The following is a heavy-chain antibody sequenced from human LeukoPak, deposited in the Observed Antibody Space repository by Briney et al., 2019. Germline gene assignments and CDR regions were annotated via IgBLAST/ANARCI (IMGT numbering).Heavy chain of an antibody. CDR1: GFTFSSYA. Sequence: PGGSLRLSCGTSGFTFSSYAMSWVRQAPGKGLEWVSAIGGGGGSTYYADFVKGRFTISRDNSKNTLYLQMNSLRAEDTAVYYCAKTYYDFWSGYGDYWGQGTLVTVSS. V-gene: IGHV3-23*01. CDR3: AKTYYDFWSGYGDY. CDR2: IGGGGGST. D-gene: IGHD3-3*01. J-gene: IGHJ4*02.